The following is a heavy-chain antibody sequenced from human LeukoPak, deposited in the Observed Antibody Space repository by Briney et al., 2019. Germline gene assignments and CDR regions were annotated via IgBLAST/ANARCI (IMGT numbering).Heavy chain of an antibody. CDR2: IYYSGST. V-gene: IGHV4-39*07. J-gene: IGHJ3*01. Sequence: SETLSLTCTVSGGSISSTNYYWGWIRQPPGKGLEWIGSIYYSGSTYYNPSLKSRVTISVDTSKNQFSLKLSSVTAADTAVYYCARDLRGYYGSGSYYPGWGQGTMVTVSS. D-gene: IGHD3-10*01. CDR1: GGSISSTNYY. CDR3: ARDLRGYYGSGSYYPG.